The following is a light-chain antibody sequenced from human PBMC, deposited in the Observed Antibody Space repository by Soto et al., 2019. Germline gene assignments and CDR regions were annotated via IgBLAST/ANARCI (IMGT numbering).Light chain of an antibody. J-gene: IGLJ3*02. CDR2: EVS. Sequence: QSALTQPPSASGSPGQSVTISCTGTSSDVGGYNYVSWYQQFPGKAPKIMIYEVSERPSGVPVRFSGSKSGNTASLTVSGLQDEDEADYYCSSYAGTNHFVFGGGTKLTVL. V-gene: IGLV2-8*01. CDR1: SSDVGGYNY. CDR3: SSYAGTNHFV.